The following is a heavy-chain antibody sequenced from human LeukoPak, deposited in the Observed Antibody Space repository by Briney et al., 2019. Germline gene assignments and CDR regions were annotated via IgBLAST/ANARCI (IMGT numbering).Heavy chain of an antibody. V-gene: IGHV4-34*01. CDR3: ARGLEGFGELSNWFDP. CDR2: INHSGST. J-gene: IGHJ5*02. CDR1: GGSFSGYY. Sequence: PSETLSLTCAVYGGSFSGYYWSWIRQPPGKGLEWIGEINHSGSTNYNPSLKSRVTISVDTSKNRFSLKLSSVTAADTAVYYCARGLEGFGELSNWFDPRGQGTLVTVSS. D-gene: IGHD3-10*01.